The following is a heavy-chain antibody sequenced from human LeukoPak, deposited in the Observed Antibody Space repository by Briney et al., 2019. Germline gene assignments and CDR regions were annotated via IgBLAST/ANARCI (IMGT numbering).Heavy chain of an antibody. CDR2: ISAYNGNT. CDR3: ARGYCSSTTCYYYYYMDV. D-gene: IGHD2-2*01. V-gene: IGHV1-18*01. J-gene: IGHJ6*03. CDR1: GYTFTSYG. Sequence: GASVKVSCKASGYTFTSYGIGWVRQAPGQGLEWMGWISAYNGNTNYAQKLQGRVTMTTDTSTSTAYMELRSLRSDDTAVYYCARGYCSSTTCYYYYYMDVWGKGTTVTVSS.